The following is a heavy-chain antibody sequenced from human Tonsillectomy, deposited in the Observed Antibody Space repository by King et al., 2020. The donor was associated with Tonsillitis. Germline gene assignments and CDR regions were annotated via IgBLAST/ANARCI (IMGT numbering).Heavy chain of an antibody. CDR2: ISPNSGGT. V-gene: IGHV1-2*02. D-gene: IGHD5/OR15-5a*01. CDR1: GYTFSDYY. CDR3: TRDEIVSTPSGNAFDM. Sequence: VQSGAEVKKTGASVKVSCKASGYTFSDYYMHWVRQAPGQGLEWMGWISPNSGGTKYAQKFQGRVTMTRDTSISTAYMELSSLRYDDTAVYFCTRDEIVSTPSGNAFDMWGPGTMVTVSS. J-gene: IGHJ3*02.